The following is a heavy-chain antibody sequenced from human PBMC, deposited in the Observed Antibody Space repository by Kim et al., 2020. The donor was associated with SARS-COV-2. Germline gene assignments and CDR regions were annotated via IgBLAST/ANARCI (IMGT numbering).Heavy chain of an antibody. CDR1: GYSISSGYY. CDR2: IYHSGST. V-gene: IGHV4-38-2*02. Sequence: SETLSLTCTVSGYSISSGYYWGWIRQPPGKGLEWIGSIYHSGSTYYNPSLKSRVTISVDTSKNQFSLKLSSVTAADTAVYYCARGSRLVALDYWGQGTLVTVSS. CDR3: ARGSRLVALDY. J-gene: IGHJ4*02. D-gene: IGHD5-12*01.